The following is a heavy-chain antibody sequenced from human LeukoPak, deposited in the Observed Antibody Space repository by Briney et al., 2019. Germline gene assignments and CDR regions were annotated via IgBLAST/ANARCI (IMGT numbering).Heavy chain of an antibody. CDR1: GGSFSGYY. V-gene: IGHV4-34*01. Sequence: SETLSLTCAVYGGSFSGYYWSWIRQPPGKGLEWNGEINHSGSTNYNPSLKSRVTISVDTSKNQFSLKLSSVTAADTAVYYCARVPRGAARLFDYWGQGTLVTVSS. CDR2: INHSGST. J-gene: IGHJ4*02. CDR3: ARVPRGAARLFDY. D-gene: IGHD6-6*01.